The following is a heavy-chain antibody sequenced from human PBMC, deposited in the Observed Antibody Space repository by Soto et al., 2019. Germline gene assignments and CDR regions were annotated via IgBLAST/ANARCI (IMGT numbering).Heavy chain of an antibody. CDR1: GGAISSYY. Sequence: PSETLSLTCSVPGGAISSYYWSWVRQPAGKGLEWIGRVFSSGSTNYNASLESRVTMSIDTSKNEVSLTLRSVTAADTAVYYCARVAFSYFGMDVWGPGTTVTVSS. CDR2: VFSSGST. V-gene: IGHV4-4*07. D-gene: IGHD3-3*02. CDR3: ARVAFSYFGMDV. J-gene: IGHJ6*02.